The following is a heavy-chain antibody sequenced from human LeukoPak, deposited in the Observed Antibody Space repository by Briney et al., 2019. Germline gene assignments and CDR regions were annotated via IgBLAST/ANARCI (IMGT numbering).Heavy chain of an antibody. D-gene: IGHD5-24*01. CDR2: IYYSGST. Sequence: SETLSLTCTVSGGSISSSSYYWGWIRQPPGKGLEWIGSIYYSGSTYYNPSLKSRVTISVDTSKNQFSLKLSSVTGADTAVYYCARVGGSEMATISPGFDCWGQGTLVTVSS. V-gene: IGHV4-39*07. CDR3: ARVGGSEMATISPGFDC. J-gene: IGHJ4*02. CDR1: GGSISSSSYY.